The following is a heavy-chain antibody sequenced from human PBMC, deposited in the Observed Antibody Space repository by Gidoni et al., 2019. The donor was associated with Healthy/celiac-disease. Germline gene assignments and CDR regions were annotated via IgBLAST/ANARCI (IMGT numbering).Heavy chain of an antibody. J-gene: IGHJ6*02. CDR2: ISSSSSTI. CDR1: GFTFSSYS. D-gene: IGHD2-2*01. V-gene: IGHV3-48*01. CDR3: AAQARYCSSTSCYGLNYYYYGMDV. Sequence: EVQLVESGGCLVQPWGSLRLSCAASGFTFSSYSMNWVRRAPGKGLEWVSYISSSSSTIYYADSVKGRFNIYRDNAKNSLYLQMNSLRAEDTAVYYCAAQARYCSSTSCYGLNYYYYGMDVWGQGTTVTVSS.